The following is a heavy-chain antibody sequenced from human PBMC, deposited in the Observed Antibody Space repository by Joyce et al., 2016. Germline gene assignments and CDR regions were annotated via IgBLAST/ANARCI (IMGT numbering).Heavy chain of an antibody. CDR2: INQDGSGT. CDR3: ARATLRYYFEY. J-gene: IGHJ4*02. CDR1: GLTFITYW. Sequence: EVKLVESGGGLVQPGGSLRLSCAAYGLTFITYWMTWFRQAPGKGLEWVAKINQDGSGTYCDDSGKVRFTVSRDNAKNSLWLQMSSLRVEDTAVYYCARATLRYYFEYWGQGTLVTVSS. V-gene: IGHV3-7*03. D-gene: IGHD3-16*01.